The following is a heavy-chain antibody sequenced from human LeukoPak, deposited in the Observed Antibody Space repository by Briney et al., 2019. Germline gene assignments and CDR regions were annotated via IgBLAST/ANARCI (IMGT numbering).Heavy chain of an antibody. CDR1: GYTFTSYD. Sequence: ASVKVSRKASGYTFTSYDVNWVRQATGQGLEWMGWMNPNSGNTGYAQKSQGRVTMTRNTSISTAYMELSSLRSEDTAVYYCARRNGDGHYYFDYWGQGTLVTVSS. CDR2: MNPNSGNT. J-gene: IGHJ4*02. CDR3: ARRNGDGHYYFDY. D-gene: IGHD4-17*01. V-gene: IGHV1-8*01.